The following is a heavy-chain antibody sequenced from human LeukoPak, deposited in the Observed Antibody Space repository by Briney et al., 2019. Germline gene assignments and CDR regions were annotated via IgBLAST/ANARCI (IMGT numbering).Heavy chain of an antibody. D-gene: IGHD6-25*01. V-gene: IGHV4-39*07. CDR2: IHYDGRT. Sequence: KTSETLSLTCTVSGGSISSGGHYWSWIRQHPGKGLEWIGNIHYDGRTASNPSLKSRVTISLDTSTNQFSLKVNSVTATDTALYYCARVVTAAGLDLWGQGILVSISS. CDR1: GGSISSGGHY. J-gene: IGHJ5*02. CDR3: ARVVTAAGLDL.